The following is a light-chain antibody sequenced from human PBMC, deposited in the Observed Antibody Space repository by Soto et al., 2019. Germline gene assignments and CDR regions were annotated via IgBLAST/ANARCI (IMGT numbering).Light chain of an antibody. CDR3: ATWDDNVYV. V-gene: IGLV1-44*01. Sequence: QSVLTLPPSSSGTPGQTVTISCSISSPNVGTNPVAWYQQLPGTAPKLLIYTNSQRPLGVPVRFSGSKSGTSASLAISGLQSEDEGDYYCATWDDNVYVFGTGTKVTVL. CDR1: SPNVGTNP. CDR2: TNS. J-gene: IGLJ1*01.